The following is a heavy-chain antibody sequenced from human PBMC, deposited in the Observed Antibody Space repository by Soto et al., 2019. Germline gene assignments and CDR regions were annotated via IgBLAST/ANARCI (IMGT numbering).Heavy chain of an antibody. J-gene: IGHJ4*02. CDR3: ARGSYYSGWV. V-gene: IGHV6-1*01. CDR2: TYYRSKWYS. CDR1: GDSVSSTSTA. Sequence: QTLSLTCAISGDSVSSTSTAWSLIRQSPSRGLEWLGRTYYRSKWYSDYAVSVKSRITINPDTSKNQFSLQLNSVTPDDTAVYYCARGSYYSGWVWGQGTLVTVSS. D-gene: IGHD6-19*01.